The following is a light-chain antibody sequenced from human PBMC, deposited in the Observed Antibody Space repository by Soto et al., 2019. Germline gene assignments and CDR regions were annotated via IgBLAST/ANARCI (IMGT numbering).Light chain of an antibody. J-gene: IGLJ2*01. V-gene: IGLV2-14*01. CDR2: EVS. CDR1: SSSVGNNY. CDR3: SSYTSSSTLV. Sequence: QSVLTQPPSVSAAPGQKVSISCSGSSSSVGNNYVSWYQQHPGKAPKLMIYEVSNRPSGISNRFSGSKSGNTASLTLSGLQAEDEADYYCSSYTSSSTLVFGGGTKLTVL.